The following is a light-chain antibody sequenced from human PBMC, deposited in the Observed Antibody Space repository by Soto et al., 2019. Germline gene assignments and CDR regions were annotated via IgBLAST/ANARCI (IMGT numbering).Light chain of an antibody. CDR2: GAS. V-gene: IGKV1-39*01. Sequence: IQMTQSPSSLSASVGDRVTINCRASQDIIKYLHWYQQKSGEAPKLLIYGASILQGGVPARFIGSGSGTHFTLTINSLQPEDFATYSCQQSFRTPLTFGGGTKVEIK. J-gene: IGKJ4*01. CDR1: QDIIKY. CDR3: QQSFRTPLT.